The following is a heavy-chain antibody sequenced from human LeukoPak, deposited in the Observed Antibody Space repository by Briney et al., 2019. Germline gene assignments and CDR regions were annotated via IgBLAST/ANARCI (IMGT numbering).Heavy chain of an antibody. CDR2: IYYGGST. J-gene: IGHJ5*02. CDR1: GGSISSSYF. D-gene: IGHD6-25*01. Sequence: SETLSLTCSVSGGSISSSYFWGWIRQPPGKGLEWIGIIYYGGSTYYNSSLKSRVTISVDTSKTQFSLKLSSVTAADTAVYYCARAKYSSGGNWFDPWGQGTLVTVSS. V-gene: IGHV4-39*07. CDR3: ARAKYSSGGNWFDP.